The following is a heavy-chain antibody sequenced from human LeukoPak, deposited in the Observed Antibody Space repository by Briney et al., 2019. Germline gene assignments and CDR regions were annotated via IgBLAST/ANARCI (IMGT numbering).Heavy chain of an antibody. CDR3: ARQKAHLQLVNRLDT. Sequence: GESLKISCQGSGYSFSSHWIGWVRQMPGKGLELMGIIYPGDSDTRYSPSFQGQATISADKSISTAYLQWSSLKAADTAMYYCARQKAHLQLVNRLDTWGQGTLVTVSS. D-gene: IGHD5-24*01. V-gene: IGHV5-51*01. J-gene: IGHJ5*02. CDR2: IYPGDSDT. CDR1: GYSFSSHW.